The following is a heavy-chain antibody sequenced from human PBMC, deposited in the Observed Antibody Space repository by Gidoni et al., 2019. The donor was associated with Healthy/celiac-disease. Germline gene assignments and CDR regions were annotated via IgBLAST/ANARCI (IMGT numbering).Heavy chain of an antibody. CDR3: ARDLNYYGSGSETNWFDP. CDR2: IYYSGST. J-gene: IGHJ5*02. Sequence: QMQLQESRSGLLTPAETLSPTCTVSGGSISSSSNSWCCIRQPPGKGLEWIGSIYYSGSTYYNPSIKSRVTISVDTSKNQFSLKLSSVTAADTAVYDCARDLNYYGSGSETNWFDPGGQGTLVTVSS. D-gene: IGHD3-10*01. V-gene: IGHV4-39*07. CDR1: GGSISSSSNS.